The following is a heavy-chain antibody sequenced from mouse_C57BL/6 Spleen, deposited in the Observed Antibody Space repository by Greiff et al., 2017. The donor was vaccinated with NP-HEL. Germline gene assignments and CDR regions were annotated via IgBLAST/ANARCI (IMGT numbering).Heavy chain of an antibody. Sequence: VQRVESGPELVKPGASVKISCKASGYAFSSSWMNWVKQRPGKGLEWIGRIYPGDGDTNYNGKFKGKATLTADKSSSTAYMQLSSLTSEDSAVYFCALEQTASPYYAMDYWGQGTSVTVSS. J-gene: IGHJ4*01. V-gene: IGHV1-82*01. CDR1: GYAFSSSW. CDR2: IYPGDGDT. CDR3: ALEQTASPYYAMDY. D-gene: IGHD3-2*01.